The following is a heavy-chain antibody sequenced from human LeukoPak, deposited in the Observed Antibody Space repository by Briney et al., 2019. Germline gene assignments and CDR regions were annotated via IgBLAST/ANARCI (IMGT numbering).Heavy chain of an antibody. CDR1: GFTVSSIY. D-gene: IGHD5-18*01. V-gene: IGHV3-53*01. J-gene: IGHJ4*02. Sequence: GGSLRLSCAVSGFTVSSIYMTWVRQAPGKGLEWVSVIYSGGSIYYADSVKGRFTISRDISKNTVDLQLNSLRAEDTAVYYCASGKETSMAQGYWGQGTLVTVSS. CDR3: ASGKETSMAQGY. CDR2: IYSGGSI.